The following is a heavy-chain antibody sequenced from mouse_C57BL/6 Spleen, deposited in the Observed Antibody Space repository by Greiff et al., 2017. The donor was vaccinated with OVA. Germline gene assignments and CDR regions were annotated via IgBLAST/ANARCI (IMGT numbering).Heavy chain of an antibody. V-gene: IGHV1-50*01. D-gene: IGHD2-3*01. CDR2: FDPSDSYT. J-gene: IGHJ2*01. CDR1: GYTFTSYW. CDR3: ARWYDGYYVDY. Sequence: QVQLQQPGAELVKPGASVKLSCKASGYTFTSYWMQWVKQRPGQGLEWIGEFDPSDSYTNYNQKFKGKATLTVDTSSSTAYMQLSSLTSEDSAVYYCARWYDGYYVDYWGQGTTLTVSS.